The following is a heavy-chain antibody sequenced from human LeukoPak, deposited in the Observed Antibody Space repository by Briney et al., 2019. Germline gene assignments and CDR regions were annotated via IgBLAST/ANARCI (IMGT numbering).Heavy chain of an antibody. D-gene: IGHD2-2*01. J-gene: IGHJ6*02. Sequence: GASVKVSCKCSGYSFISCGINWVRQAPGQGLEWMGWISGNSGNTKYADKFQGRVTMTTDTSTETVYMELRSLRSDDTAVYYCARSGFTVVPIANYHDGMDVWGHGTTVTVSS. CDR3: ARSGFTVVPIANYHDGMDV. CDR2: ISGNSGNT. V-gene: IGHV1-18*01. CDR1: GYSFISCG.